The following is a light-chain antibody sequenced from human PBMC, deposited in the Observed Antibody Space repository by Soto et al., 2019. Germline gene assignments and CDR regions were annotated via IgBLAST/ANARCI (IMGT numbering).Light chain of an antibody. CDR2: AAS. Sequence: DIQMTQSPSSLSASIGDRVTITCRANQDINSYLIWYQQKLGQAPKLLIYAASTLASGVPSRFISGESGTDFTLTISGLEHEDSATYYCQQSYKTPWTFGQGTKVEI. CDR1: QDINSY. J-gene: IGKJ1*01. V-gene: IGKV1-39*01. CDR3: QQSYKTPWT.